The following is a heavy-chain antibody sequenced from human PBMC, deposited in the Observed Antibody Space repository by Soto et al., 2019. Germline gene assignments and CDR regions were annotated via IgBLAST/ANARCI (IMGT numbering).Heavy chain of an antibody. Sequence: GESLKISCKGSGYSFTSYWIGWVRQMPGKGLEWMGIIYPGDSDTRYSPSFQGQVTISADKSISTAYLQWSSLKASDTAMYYCARTMPITMVRGVMKVAFDIWGQGTMVTV. V-gene: IGHV5-51*01. J-gene: IGHJ3*02. CDR1: GYSFTSYW. D-gene: IGHD3-10*01. CDR2: IYPGDSDT. CDR3: ARTMPITMVRGVMKVAFDI.